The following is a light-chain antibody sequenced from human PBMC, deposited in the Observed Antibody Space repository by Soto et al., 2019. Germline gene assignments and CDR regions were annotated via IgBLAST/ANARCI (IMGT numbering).Light chain of an antibody. CDR2: GAS. Sequence: EIVMTQSPATLSVSPGERATLSCRASQSVSGNLAWYHQKPGQAPRLLIYGASTRATGIPARFSGSGSGTDFTLTISSLQSEDFAVYYCQQYNNWPPTFGQGTRLEIK. CDR1: QSVSGN. V-gene: IGKV3-15*01. CDR3: QQYNNWPPT. J-gene: IGKJ5*01.